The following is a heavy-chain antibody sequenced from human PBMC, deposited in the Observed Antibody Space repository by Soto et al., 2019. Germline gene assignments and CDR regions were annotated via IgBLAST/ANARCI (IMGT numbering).Heavy chain of an antibody. CDR3: ARDPGIAAAGAYYYGMDV. J-gene: IGHJ6*02. CDR1: GGSISSYY. D-gene: IGHD6-13*01. CDR2: IYTSGST. V-gene: IGHV4-4*07. Sequence: TVSGGSISSYYWSWIRQPAGKGLEWIGRIYTSGSTNYNPSLKSRVTMSVDTSKNQFSLKLSSVTAADTAVYYCARDPGIAAAGAYYYGMDVWGQGTTVTAP.